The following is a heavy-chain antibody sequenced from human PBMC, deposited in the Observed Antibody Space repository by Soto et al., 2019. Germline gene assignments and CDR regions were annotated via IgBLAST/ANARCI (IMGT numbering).Heavy chain of an antibody. D-gene: IGHD3-10*01. CDR1: GFTFSSYW. CDR2: IKQDGSEK. Sequence: GGSLRLSCAASGFTFSSYWMSWVRQAPGKGLEWVANIKQDGSEKYYVDSVKGRFTISRDNAKNSLYLKMNSLRAEDTAVYYCASDTLYYPRTLGFGELSVDYWGQGTLVTVSS. V-gene: IGHV3-7*01. CDR3: ASDTLYYPRTLGFGELSVDY. J-gene: IGHJ4*02.